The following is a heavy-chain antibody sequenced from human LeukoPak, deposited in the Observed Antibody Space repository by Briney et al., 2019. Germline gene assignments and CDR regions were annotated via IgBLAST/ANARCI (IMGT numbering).Heavy chain of an antibody. J-gene: IGHJ4*02. V-gene: IGHV3-30*04. CDR3: AREGGFQFFDF. CDR2: ISTDASNK. D-gene: IGHD5-24*01. CDR1: AFTFNTYA. Sequence: GRSLRLSCEVSAFTFNTYAMHWVRQAPGKGLEWPAVISTDASNKYYADSVKGRFTISRDNSKNTLYLQMNSLRAEDTAMYYCAREGGFQFFDFWGQGTLVTVSS.